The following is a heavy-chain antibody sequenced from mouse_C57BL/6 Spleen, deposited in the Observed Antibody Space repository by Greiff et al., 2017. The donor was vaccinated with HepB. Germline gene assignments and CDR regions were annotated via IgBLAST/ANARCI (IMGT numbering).Heavy chain of an antibody. CDR2: IYPGSGST. J-gene: IGHJ2*01. CDR3: ARTTVPRFAFDY. CDR1: GYTFTSYW. D-gene: IGHD1-1*01. Sequence: QVQLQQPGAELVKPGASVKMSCKASGYTFTSYWITWVKQRPGQGLEWIGDIYPGSGSTNYNEKFKSKATLTVDTSSSTAYMQLSSLTSEDSAVYYCARTTVPRFAFDYWGQGTTLTVSS. V-gene: IGHV1-55*01.